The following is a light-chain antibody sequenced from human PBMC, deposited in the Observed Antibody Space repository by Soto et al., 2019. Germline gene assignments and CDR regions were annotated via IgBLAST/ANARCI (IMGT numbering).Light chain of an antibody. Sequence: DIQLTQCPSFLSASVGDKVTITCRASQGISTYLAWYQQKLGKAPKLLIYDASTLQSGVPSRFSGSRSGTEFTLTISSLQPEDYATYYCQQLNGYLELTFGGGTKVDIK. CDR3: QQLNGYLELT. CDR1: QGISTY. V-gene: IGKV1-9*01. CDR2: DAS. J-gene: IGKJ4*01.